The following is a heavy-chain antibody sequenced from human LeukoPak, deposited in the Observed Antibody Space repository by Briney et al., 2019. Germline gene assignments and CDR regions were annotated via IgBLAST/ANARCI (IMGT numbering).Heavy chain of an antibody. J-gene: IGHJ4*02. D-gene: IGHD3-10*01. V-gene: IGHV3-23*01. CDR3: AKEARITMVQGVISTTPPY. CDR1: GFTFSSYA. CDR2: ISGSGDST. Sequence: GGSLRLSCAASGFTFSSYAMSWVRQAPGKGLEWVSAISGSGDSTYYADSVKHRFTISRDNSKNTLYLQMNSLRAEDTAVYYCAKEARITMVQGVISTTPPYWGQGTLVTVSS.